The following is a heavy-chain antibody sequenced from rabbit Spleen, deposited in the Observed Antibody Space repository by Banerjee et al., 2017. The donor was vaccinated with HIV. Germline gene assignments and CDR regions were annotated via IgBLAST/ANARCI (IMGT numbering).Heavy chain of an antibody. J-gene: IGHJ4*01. V-gene: IGHV1S45*01. CDR1: GFSFSDRDV. Sequence: QEQLVESGGGLVRPGASLTLTCKASGFSFSDRDVMCWVRQAPGKGLEWIGCINTATGKDVYANWAKGRFTISKTSSTTVTLQMTSLTVADTATYFCAREKSGIVGYDLWGPGTLVTVS. CDR3: AREKSGIVGYDL. D-gene: IGHD6-1*01. CDR2: INTATGKD.